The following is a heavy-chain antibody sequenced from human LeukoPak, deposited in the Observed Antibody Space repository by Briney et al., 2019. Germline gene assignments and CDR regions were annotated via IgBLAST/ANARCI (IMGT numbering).Heavy chain of an antibody. CDR1: GFTFTGFY. J-gene: IGHJ4*02. Sequence: ASVKVSCKASGFTFTGFYMHWVRQAPGQGLEWMGWINPNSGGTNYAQKFQGRVTMTRDTSISTAYLELSRLRSDDTAVYYCARSPHYYDSSGYYYAIDYWGQGTLVTVSS. D-gene: IGHD3-22*01. CDR3: ARSPHYYDSSGYYYAIDY. V-gene: IGHV1-2*02. CDR2: INPNSGGT.